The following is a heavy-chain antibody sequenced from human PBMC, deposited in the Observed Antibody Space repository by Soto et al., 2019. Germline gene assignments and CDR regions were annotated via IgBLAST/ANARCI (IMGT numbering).Heavy chain of an antibody. D-gene: IGHD3-22*01. CDR3: MLGSGWKDFDY. J-gene: IGHJ4*02. CDR2: IYYSGST. Sequence: SETLSLTCTVSGGSINSSSYYWSWIRQPPGKGLEWIGSIYYSGSTYYNPSLKSRVTISVDTSKNQFSLKLSSVTAADTAVYYCMLGSGWKDFDYWGQGTLVTVS. V-gene: IGHV4-39*01. CDR1: GGSINSSSYY.